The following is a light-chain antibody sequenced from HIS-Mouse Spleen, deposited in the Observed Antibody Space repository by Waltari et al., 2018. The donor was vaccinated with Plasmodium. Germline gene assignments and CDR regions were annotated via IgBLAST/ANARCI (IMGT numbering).Light chain of an antibody. CDR2: DAS. J-gene: IGKJ4*01. Sequence: DIVLTQSPATLSLSPGERATLPCSASQSVSSYLAWYQQKPGQAPRLLIYDASNRATGIPARFSGSGSGTDFTLTISSLEPEDFAVYYCQQRSNWPPLTFGGGTKVEIK. V-gene: IGKV3-11*01. CDR3: QQRSNWPPLT. CDR1: QSVSSY.